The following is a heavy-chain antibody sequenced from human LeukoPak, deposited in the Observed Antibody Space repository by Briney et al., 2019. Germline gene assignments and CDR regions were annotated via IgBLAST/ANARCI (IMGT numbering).Heavy chain of an antibody. D-gene: IGHD6-13*01. Sequence: ASVKVSCKASLYTFTSYGISGVRQAPRQGLEWMGWISAYNGNTNYAQKLQGRVNMNTDTSTSTAYMEMRSLRSDDTAVYYCARGRDSSSWFDPWGQGTLVTVSS. CDR1: LYTFTSYG. V-gene: IGHV1-18*04. CDR3: ARGRDSSSWFDP. CDR2: ISAYNGNT. J-gene: IGHJ5*02.